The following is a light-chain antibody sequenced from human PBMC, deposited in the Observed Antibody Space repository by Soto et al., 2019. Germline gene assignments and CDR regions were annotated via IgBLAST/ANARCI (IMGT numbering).Light chain of an antibody. CDR1: SSNIGAGYD. Sequence: QSVLTQAPSVSGAPGQRVTISCTGSSSNIGAGYDVQWYQHLPGTAPKLLIHGNTNRPSGVPDRFSGSKSGTSASLAIPAFRAEDEGDYYCQSYDTTLSSWVFGGGTKVTVL. V-gene: IGLV1-40*01. CDR3: QSYDTTLSSWV. CDR2: GNT. J-gene: IGLJ3*02.